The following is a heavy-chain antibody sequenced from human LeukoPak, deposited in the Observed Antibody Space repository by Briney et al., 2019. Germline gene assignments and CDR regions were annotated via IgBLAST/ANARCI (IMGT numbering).Heavy chain of an antibody. Sequence: GASVKVSCKASGYTFTSYGISWVRQAPGQGLEWMGWISAYNGHTNYAQKLQGRVTMTTDTSTSTAYMELRSLRSDDTAVYYCARAQRPAFRGWYLYYFDYWGQGTLVTVSS. CDR3: ARAQRPAFRGWYLYYFDY. CDR2: ISAYNGHT. J-gene: IGHJ4*02. CDR1: GYTFTSYG. D-gene: IGHD6-19*01. V-gene: IGHV1-18*01.